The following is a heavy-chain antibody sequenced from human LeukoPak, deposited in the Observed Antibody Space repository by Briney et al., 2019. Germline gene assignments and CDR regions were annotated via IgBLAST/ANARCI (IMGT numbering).Heavy chain of an antibody. D-gene: IGHD1-7*01. CDR2: IYSGGST. V-gene: IGHV3-66*01. Sequence: GGSLRLSCAASEFSVGSNYMTWVRQAPGKGLEWVSLIYSGGSTYYADSVKGRFTISRDNSKNTLYLQMNSLRAEDTAVYYCARDGNRNYDYWGQGTLVTVSS. CDR3: ARDGNRNYDY. J-gene: IGHJ4*02. CDR1: EFSVGSNY.